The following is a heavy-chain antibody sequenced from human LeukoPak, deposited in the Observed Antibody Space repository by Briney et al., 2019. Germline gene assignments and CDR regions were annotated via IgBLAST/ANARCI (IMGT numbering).Heavy chain of an antibody. CDR1: GGSISSGGYY. V-gene: IGHV4-31*03. J-gene: IGHJ4*02. D-gene: IGHD6-13*01. CDR2: IYYGGST. CDR3: ARGGTSSAAAPFDY. Sequence: PSETLSLTCTVSGGSISSGGYYWSWIRQHPGKGLEWIEYIYYGGSTYYNPSLKSRVTISVDTSKNQFSLKLSSVTAADTAVYYCARGGTSSAAAPFDYWGQGTLVTVSS.